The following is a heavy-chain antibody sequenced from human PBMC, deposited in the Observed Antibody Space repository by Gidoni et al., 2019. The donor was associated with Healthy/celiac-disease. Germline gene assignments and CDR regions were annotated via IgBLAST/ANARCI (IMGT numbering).Heavy chain of an antibody. J-gene: IGHJ4*02. CDR1: GFTFSSYA. CDR3: AKGKSSGYYLSDY. Sequence: EVQLLESGGGLVQPGGSLRLACAASGFTFSSYAMSWVPQAQGKGLEWVSAISGRGGSTYYADSVKGRFTISRDNSKNTLYLQMNSLRAEDTAVYYCAKGKSSGYYLSDYWGQGTLVTVSS. V-gene: IGHV3-23*01. CDR2: ISGRGGST. D-gene: IGHD3-3*01.